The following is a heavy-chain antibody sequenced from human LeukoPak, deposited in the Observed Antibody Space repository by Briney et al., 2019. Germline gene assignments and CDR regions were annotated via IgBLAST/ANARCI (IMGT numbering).Heavy chain of an antibody. Sequence: GGSLRLSCAASGFTFSSYDMNWVRQAPGKGLEWVSYISSSGATIYYADSVKGRFTMSRDIANNSLHLQMNSLRAEDTAVYYCARRVGSYFDYWGQGTLVTVSS. D-gene: IGHD3-10*01. CDR2: ISSSGATI. V-gene: IGHV3-48*03. CDR3: ARRVGSYFDY. CDR1: GFTFSSYD. J-gene: IGHJ4*02.